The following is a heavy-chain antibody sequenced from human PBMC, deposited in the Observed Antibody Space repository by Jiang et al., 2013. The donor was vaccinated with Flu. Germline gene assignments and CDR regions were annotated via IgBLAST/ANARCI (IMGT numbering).Heavy chain of an antibody. D-gene: IGHD1-1*01. CDR3: ARERAGNDDSSGPFDY. Sequence: SVSSSSAAWNWIRQSPSRGLEWLGRTYYRSKWYTDYAVSVTSRIAINPDTSKNQFSLKLNSVTPEDTAVYHCARERAGNDDSSGPFDYWGQGTLVTVSS. CDR1: SVSSSSAA. V-gene: IGHV6-1*01. CDR2: TYYRSKWYT. J-gene: IGHJ4*02.